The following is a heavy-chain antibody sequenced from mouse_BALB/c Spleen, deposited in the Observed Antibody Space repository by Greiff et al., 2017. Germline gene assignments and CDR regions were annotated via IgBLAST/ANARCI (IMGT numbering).Heavy chain of an antibody. V-gene: IGHV5-9-4*01. CDR2: ISSGGSYT. CDR1: GFTFSSYA. D-gene: IGHD2-2*01. J-gene: IGHJ4*01. CDR3: ARDPGYGYDEAMDY. Sequence: DVKLVESGGGLVKPGGSLKLSCAASGFTFSSYAMSWVRQSPEKRLEWVAEISSGGSYTYYPDTVTGRFTISRDNAKNTLYLEMSSLRSEDTAMYYCARDPGYGYDEAMDYWGQGTSVTVSS.